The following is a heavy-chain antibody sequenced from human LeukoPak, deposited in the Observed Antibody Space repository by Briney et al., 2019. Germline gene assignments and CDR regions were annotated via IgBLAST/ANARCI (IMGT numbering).Heavy chain of an antibody. CDR1: GFTFSSYG. V-gene: IGHV3-23*01. CDR3: AKGLSSGWYEPFDY. Sequence: GGSLRLSCAASGFTFSSYGMHWVRQAPGKGLEWVSAISGSGGSTYYADSVKGRFTISRDNSKNTLYLQMNSLRAEDTAVYYCAKGLSSGWYEPFDYWGQGTLVTVSS. J-gene: IGHJ4*02. D-gene: IGHD6-19*01. CDR2: ISGSGGST.